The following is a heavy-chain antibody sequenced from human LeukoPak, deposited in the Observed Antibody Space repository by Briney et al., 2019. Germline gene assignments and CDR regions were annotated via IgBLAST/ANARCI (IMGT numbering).Heavy chain of an antibody. CDR1: GASISSSRYY. J-gene: IGHJ6*03. Sequence: SETLSLTCTVSGASISSSRYYWGWIRQPPGKGLEWIGSISYSGTTYYNPSLKSRVTISVDTSKNQFSLKLSSVTAADTAVYYCARHVGNYYYYYMDVWDKGTTVTVSS. D-gene: IGHD7-27*01. CDR3: ARHVGNYYYYYMDV. V-gene: IGHV4-39*01. CDR2: ISYSGTT.